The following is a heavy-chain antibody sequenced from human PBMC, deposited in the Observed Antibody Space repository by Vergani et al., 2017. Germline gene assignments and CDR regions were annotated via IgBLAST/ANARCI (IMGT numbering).Heavy chain of an antibody. J-gene: IGHJ1*01. CDR1: GFTSSYYG. Sequence: QVHLVESGGGVVQPVRSLRLSCVVSGFTSSYYGMHWVRQAPVKGLEWVAVISYDGTQKYYADSVKGRFTITRDNSKSTLYLKMNSLRTEDTAVYYCATKSCGTPGCQIEYFREWGQGTLVTVSS. V-gene: IGHV3-30*03. CDR2: ISYDGTQK. D-gene: IGHD1-1*01. CDR3: ATKSCGTPGCQIEYFRE.